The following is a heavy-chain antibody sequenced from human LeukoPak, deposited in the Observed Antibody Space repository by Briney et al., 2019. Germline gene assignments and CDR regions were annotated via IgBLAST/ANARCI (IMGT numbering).Heavy chain of an antibody. J-gene: IGHJ4*02. CDR3: VKEQGIAVAVGRYFDY. V-gene: IGHV3-64D*06. CDR1: GFIFSSYA. CDR2: ISSNGGST. D-gene: IGHD6-19*01. Sequence: GGSLRLSCSASGFIFSSYAMHWLRQAPGKGLEYVSAISSNGGSTYYADSVKGRFTISRDDSKNTLYLQMSSLRAEDTAVYYCVKEQGIAVAVGRYFDYWGQGTLVTVSS.